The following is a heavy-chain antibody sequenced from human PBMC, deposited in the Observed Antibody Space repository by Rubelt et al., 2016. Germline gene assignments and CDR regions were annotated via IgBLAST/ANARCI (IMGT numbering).Heavy chain of an antibody. CDR1: GYTLTELS. Sequence: SGAEVKKPGASVKVSCKVSGYTLTELSMHWVRQAPGKGLEWMGGFDPEDGETIYAQKFQGRVTMTADTSTDTAYMELSSLRSEDTAVYFCAEDQLALYAFDIWGQGTMVTVSS. CDR2: FDPEDGET. D-gene: IGHD1-1*01. V-gene: IGHV1-24*01. J-gene: IGHJ3*02. CDR3: AEDQLALYAFDI.